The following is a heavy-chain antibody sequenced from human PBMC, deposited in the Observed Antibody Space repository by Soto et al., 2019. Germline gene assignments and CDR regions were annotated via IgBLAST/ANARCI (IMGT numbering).Heavy chain of an antibody. Sequence: GESLKISCEGSGYTFRNYWIGWVRQRPGKGLEWMGIIYPGDSDTRYSPSFEGHVTISADKSTNTAYLQWSSLRDSDTAIYYCARALSNGWYPHFDYWVQGTLVTVSS. CDR3: ARALSNGWYPHFDY. CDR1: GYTFRNYW. CDR2: IYPGDSDT. D-gene: IGHD6-19*01. V-gene: IGHV5-51*01. J-gene: IGHJ4*02.